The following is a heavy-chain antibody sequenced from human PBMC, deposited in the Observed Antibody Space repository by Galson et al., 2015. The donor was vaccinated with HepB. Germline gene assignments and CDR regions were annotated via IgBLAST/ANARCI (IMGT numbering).Heavy chain of an antibody. Sequence: SLRLSCAASGFTFSNAWMNWVRQAPGKGLEWVGRIKSKTDGGTTDYAAPVKGRFTISRDDSKNTLYLQMNSLKTEDTAMYYCTTGQDSSSPTNHWGQGTLVTVSS. D-gene: IGHD6-13*01. CDR1: GFTFSNAW. CDR2: IKSKTDGGTT. J-gene: IGHJ5*02. V-gene: IGHV3-15*07. CDR3: TTGQDSSSPTNH.